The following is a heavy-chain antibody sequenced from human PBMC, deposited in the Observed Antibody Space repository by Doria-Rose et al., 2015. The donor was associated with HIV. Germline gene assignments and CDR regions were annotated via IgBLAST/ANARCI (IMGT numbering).Heavy chain of an antibody. CDR1: VVSISRGSYY. J-gene: IGHJ4*02. CDR2: IYISGST. Sequence: SVVSISRGSYYWSWIRQPAGKGLEWIGRIYISGSTNYNPSLKSRVTISIDTSKNQFSLKLRSVTAADTAVYYCASLYSSSPYYFDYWGQGTLVTVSS. V-gene: IGHV4-61*02. D-gene: IGHD6-13*01. CDR3: ASLYSSSPYYFDY.